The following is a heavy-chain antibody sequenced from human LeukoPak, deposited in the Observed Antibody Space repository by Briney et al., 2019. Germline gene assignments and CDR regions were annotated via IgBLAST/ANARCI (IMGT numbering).Heavy chain of an antibody. V-gene: IGHV4-39*02. CDR2: FYYIGST. CDR3: GRDGCAAGMTYFDY. D-gene: IGHD6-19*01. J-gene: IGHJ4*02. Sequence: KPSDTLSLTSTVSGGSLSNRSYAGRGLRQPPGKGREWIGTFYYIGSTSYNPPLKTRVHTTVDTSKNQFSLKLSSVPPADTAVYYCGRDGCAAGMTYFDYWGEGTLVTVSS. CDR1: GGSLSNRSYA.